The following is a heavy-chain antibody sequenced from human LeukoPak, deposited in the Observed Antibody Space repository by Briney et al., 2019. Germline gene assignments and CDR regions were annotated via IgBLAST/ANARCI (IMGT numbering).Heavy chain of an antibody. CDR3: ARAAIVVVPAARYNWFDP. Sequence: GGSLRLSCAASGFTFSSYAMSWVRQAPGKGLEWVSAISSSGGSTYYADSVKGRFTISRDNAKNSLYLQMNSLRAEDTAVYYCARAAIVVVPAARYNWFDPWGQGTLVTVSS. CDR1: GFTFSSYA. CDR2: ISSSGGST. D-gene: IGHD2-2*01. J-gene: IGHJ5*02. V-gene: IGHV3-23*01.